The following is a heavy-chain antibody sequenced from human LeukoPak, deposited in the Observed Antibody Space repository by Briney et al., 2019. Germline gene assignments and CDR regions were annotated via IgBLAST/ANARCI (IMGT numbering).Heavy chain of an antibody. D-gene: IGHD2-15*01. J-gene: IGHJ3*02. Sequence: ASVKVSCTASGYTFTNYYMHWVRQAPGQGLEWMGILNPSSGSTAYAQKFQGRITMTRDTSTSTVYMELSSLRSEDTAVYYCARAYCSGGSCYSLGDPDAFDIWGQGTMVTVSS. CDR3: ARAYCSGGSCYSLGDPDAFDI. CDR1: GYTFTNYY. V-gene: IGHV1-46*01. CDR2: LNPSSGST.